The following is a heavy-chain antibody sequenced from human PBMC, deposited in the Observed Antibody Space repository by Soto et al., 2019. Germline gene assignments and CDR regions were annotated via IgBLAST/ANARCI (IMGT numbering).Heavy chain of an antibody. J-gene: IGHJ4*02. CDR3: ANSYRGRKGYYFDY. Sequence: QVQLVQSGAEVKKPGSSVKVSCKASGGTFSSYAISWVRQAPGQGLEWMGGIIPIFGTANYAQKFQGRVTITANESTSTASMELSSLRSEDTAVYYSANSYRGRKGYYFDYWGQGTLVTVSS. CDR1: GGTFSSYA. D-gene: IGHD3-16*01. V-gene: IGHV1-69*01. CDR2: IIPIFGTA.